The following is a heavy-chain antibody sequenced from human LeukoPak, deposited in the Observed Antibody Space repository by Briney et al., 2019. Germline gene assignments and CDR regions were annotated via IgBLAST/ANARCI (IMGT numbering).Heavy chain of an antibody. V-gene: IGHV4-4*02. D-gene: IGHD6-19*01. J-gene: IGHJ3*02. Sequence: SETLSLTCTVSRGSISSPNWWTWVRQPPGKGLEWIGEIYHSGSTNYNPSLMSRLTISVDKSRNQFSLKLSSVTAADTAVHYCASRTASALEGFDIWGQGTMVTVSS. CDR3: ASRTASALEGFDI. CDR1: RGSISSPNW. CDR2: IYHSGST.